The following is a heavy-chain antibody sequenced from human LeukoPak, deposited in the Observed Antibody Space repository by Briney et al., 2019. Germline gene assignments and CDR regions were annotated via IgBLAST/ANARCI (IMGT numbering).Heavy chain of an antibody. Sequence: GGSLRLSWAASGFTFSRYGMHWVRQAPGKGLEWVAFIWYDGSNKYYADSVKGRFSISRDNSKNTLYLQMNSLRAEDTAVYYCARAVGYCSGGRCPAVFDLWGRGTLVTVSS. J-gene: IGHJ2*01. V-gene: IGHV3-33*01. D-gene: IGHD2-15*01. CDR3: ARAVGYCSGGRCPAVFDL. CDR1: GFTFSRYG. CDR2: IWYDGSNK.